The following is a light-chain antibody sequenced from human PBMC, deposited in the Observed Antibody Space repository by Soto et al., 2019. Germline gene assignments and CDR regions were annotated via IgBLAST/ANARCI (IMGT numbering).Light chain of an antibody. Sequence: QSVLTQPPSASGSPGQSVTISCTGTSSDVGGYNYVSWYQQHPGKAPKLMIYEVSKRPSGVPDRFSGSKSGNTASLTVSGLLAEEEADYYCSSYAGSNKVFGGGTKLTVL. J-gene: IGLJ2*01. CDR3: SSYAGSNKV. V-gene: IGLV2-8*01. CDR2: EVS. CDR1: SSDVGGYNY.